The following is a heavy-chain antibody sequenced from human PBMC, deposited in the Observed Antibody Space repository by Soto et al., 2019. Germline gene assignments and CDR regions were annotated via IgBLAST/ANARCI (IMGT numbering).Heavy chain of an antibody. Sequence: QLQLQESGSGLVKPSQTLSLTCAVSGGSISSGGYSWSWIRQPPGKGLEWIGYIYHRGSTYYNPPLKSRVHGTVDRSKNQSSLQLSSVTAADTAVYYCARGPWNDDMGHFDPWGQGTLVTVSS. CDR2: IYHRGST. D-gene: IGHD1-1*01. CDR3: ARGPWNDDMGHFDP. J-gene: IGHJ5*02. CDR1: GGSISSGGYS. V-gene: IGHV4-30-2*01.